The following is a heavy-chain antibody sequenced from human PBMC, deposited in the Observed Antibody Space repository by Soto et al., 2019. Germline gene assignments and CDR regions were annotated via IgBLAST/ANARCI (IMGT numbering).Heavy chain of an antibody. Sequence: SVKVSCKASGGAFSSYAISWVRQAPGQGLEWMGGIIPIFGTANYAQKFQGRVTITADESTSTAYMELSSLRSEDTAVYYCARLAAAGPYYYYGMDVWGQGTTVTVSS. CDR1: GGAFSSYA. CDR2: IIPIFGTA. D-gene: IGHD6-13*01. V-gene: IGHV1-69*13. CDR3: ARLAAAGPYYYYGMDV. J-gene: IGHJ6*02.